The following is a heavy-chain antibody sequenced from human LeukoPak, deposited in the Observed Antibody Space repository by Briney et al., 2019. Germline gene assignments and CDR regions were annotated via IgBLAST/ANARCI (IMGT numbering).Heavy chain of an antibody. D-gene: IGHD3-3*01. CDR3: ARSARLMKGVVEVTALDD. J-gene: IGHJ4*02. V-gene: IGHV3-23*01. CDR1: GFPFSSYA. CDR2: ISGSGDST. Sequence: PGGSLRLSCAASGFPFSSYAMSWVRQAPGKGLEWVSAISGSGDSTYYADSVKGRFTIARDNAKNSVYLEMNSLRADDTAAYYCARSARLMKGVVEVTALDDWGQGTLVTVSS.